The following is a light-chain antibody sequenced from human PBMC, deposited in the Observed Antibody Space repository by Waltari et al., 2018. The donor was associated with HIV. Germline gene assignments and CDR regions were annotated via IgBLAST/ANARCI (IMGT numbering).Light chain of an antibody. V-gene: IGKV1D-8*01. J-gene: IGKJ1*01. Sequence: VIWMTQSPPFISASAGDRVTISCRLNQGISNYLVWFQQKPGKAPELILYAASTLQSGVSSRFSGSGSGTDFTLTNNNLQSEDFATYYCQQYYSFPWTFGQGTRVEIK. CDR3: QQYYSFPWT. CDR2: AAS. CDR1: QGISNY.